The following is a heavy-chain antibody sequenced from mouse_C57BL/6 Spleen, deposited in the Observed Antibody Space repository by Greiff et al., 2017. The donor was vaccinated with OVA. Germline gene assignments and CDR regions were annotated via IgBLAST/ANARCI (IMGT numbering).Heavy chain of an antibody. CDR3: ARPDGRSSGYFDV. CDR1: GFTFSDYG. J-gene: IGHJ1*03. V-gene: IGHV5-17*01. CDR2: ISSGSSTI. D-gene: IGHD3-1*01. Sequence: EVHLVESGGGLVKPGGSLKLSCAASGFTFSDYGMHWVRQAPEKGLEWVAYISSGSSTIYYADTVKGRFTISRDNAKNTLFLQMTSLRSEDTAMYYCARPDGRSSGYFDVWGTGTTVTVSS.